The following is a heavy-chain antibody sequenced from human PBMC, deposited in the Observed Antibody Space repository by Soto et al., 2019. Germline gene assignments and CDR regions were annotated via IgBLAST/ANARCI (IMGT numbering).Heavy chain of an antibody. J-gene: IGHJ4*02. CDR2: INTDGSST. D-gene: IGHD6-13*01. CDR3: TRDPGAYSSAWSFYFDS. V-gene: IGHV3-74*01. CDR1: GFTFSRFW. Sequence: GGSLRLSCAASGFTFSRFWMHWVRQAPGKGLVWVSRINTDGSSTTYADSVKGRFTISRDNAKNTLYLQMDSLRAEDTGVYYCTRDPGAYSSAWSFYFDSWGQGTLVTVSS.